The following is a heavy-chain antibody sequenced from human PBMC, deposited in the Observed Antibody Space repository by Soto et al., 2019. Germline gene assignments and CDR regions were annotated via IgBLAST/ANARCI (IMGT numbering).Heavy chain of an antibody. D-gene: IGHD2-21*01. V-gene: IGHV4-39*01. Sequence: SETLSLTCTVSGGSISSSSYYWGWIRQPPGKGLEWIGGIYYSGSTYYNPSLKSRVTISVDTSKNQFSLKLSSVTAADTAVYYCARRVVAYCDLWGRGTLVTVS. CDR3: ARRVVAYCDL. J-gene: IGHJ2*01. CDR2: IYYSGST. CDR1: GGSISSSSYY.